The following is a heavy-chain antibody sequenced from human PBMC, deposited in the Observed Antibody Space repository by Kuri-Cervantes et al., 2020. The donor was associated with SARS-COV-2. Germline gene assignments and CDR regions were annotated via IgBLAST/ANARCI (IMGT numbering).Heavy chain of an antibody. CDR1: GYTFTTYG. CDR3: ARKDYSNYDLPLDY. CDR2: ISASNGNT. V-gene: IGHV1-18*01. J-gene: IGHJ4*02. Sequence: ASVKVSCKASGYTFTTYGISWVRQAPGQGLEWMGWISASNGNTNYAQSLQGRVTITTYSSTSTAYLELRNLRSDDTAVYYCARKDYSNYDLPLDYWGQGTLVTVSS. D-gene: IGHD4-11*01.